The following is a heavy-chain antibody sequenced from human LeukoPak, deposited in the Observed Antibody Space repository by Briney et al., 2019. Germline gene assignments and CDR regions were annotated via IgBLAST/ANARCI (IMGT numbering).Heavy chain of an antibody. Sequence: GRCLRLSCAASGFTFDDYAMHWVRQAPGKGLEWVSGISWNSGSIGYADSVKGRFTISRDNAKNSLYLQMNSLRAEDTALYYCAKDTDEGFSSIGVGGMDVWGQGTTVTVSS. CDR2: ISWNSGSI. CDR3: AKDTDEGFSSIGVGGMDV. D-gene: IGHD6-13*01. J-gene: IGHJ6*02. CDR1: GFTFDDYA. V-gene: IGHV3-9*01.